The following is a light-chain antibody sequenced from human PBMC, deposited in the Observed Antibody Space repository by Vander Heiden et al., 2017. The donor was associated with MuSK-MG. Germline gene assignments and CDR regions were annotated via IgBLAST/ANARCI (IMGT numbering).Light chain of an antibody. J-gene: IGKJ4*01. CDR3: QQDDNLPLT. CDR2: VAS. Sequence: DIQMTQSPSSLSASVGDRVTITCQASQDISNYLNWYQQKPGKGPKLLIYVASNLETGVPSRFSGSGSGTDFTFTISSLQPEDVATYYCQQDDNLPLTFGGGTKVEIK. CDR1: QDISNY. V-gene: IGKV1-33*01.